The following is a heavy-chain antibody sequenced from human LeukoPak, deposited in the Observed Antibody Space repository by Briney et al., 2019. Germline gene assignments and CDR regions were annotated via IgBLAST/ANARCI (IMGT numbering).Heavy chain of an antibody. CDR3: ARDPRAPGLRFLEWLSPNWFDP. V-gene: IGHV1-2*06. D-gene: IGHD3-3*01. CDR2: INPNSGGT. CDR1: GYTFTGYY. J-gene: IGHJ5*02. Sequence: APVKVSCKASGYTFTGYYMHWVRQAPGQGLEWMGRINPNSGGTNYAQKFQGRVTMTRDTSISTAYMELSRLRSDDTAVYYCARDPRAPGLRFLEWLSPNWFDPWGQGTLVTVSS.